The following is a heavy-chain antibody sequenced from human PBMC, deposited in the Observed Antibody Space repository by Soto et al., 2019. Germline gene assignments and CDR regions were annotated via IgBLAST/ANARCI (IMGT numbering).Heavy chain of an antibody. D-gene: IGHD3-9*01. CDR3: ARLREFDWLLGNLPPYYGMDV. Sequence: GESLKISCKGSGYSFTSYWIGWVRQMPGKGLEWMGIIYPGDSDTRYSPSFQGQVTISADKSISTAYLQWSSLKALDTATYYCARLREFDWLLGNLPPYYGMDVWGQGTTVTVSS. V-gene: IGHV5-51*01. CDR2: IYPGDSDT. J-gene: IGHJ6*02. CDR1: GYSFTSYW.